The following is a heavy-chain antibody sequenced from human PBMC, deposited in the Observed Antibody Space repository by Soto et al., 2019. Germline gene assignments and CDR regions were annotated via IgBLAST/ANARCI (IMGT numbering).Heavy chain of an antibody. V-gene: IGHV4-31*03. Sequence: QVQLQESGPGLVKPSQTLSLTCTVSGGSINRGGFYWNWIRQHPGKGLEWIGYIHYNGNTYYTPYLKSRVTLSVYTSQTQFSLKLSSVTAADTAVYYCSGGTVTSFDHWGQGTLVTVS. CDR3: SGGTVTSFDH. CDR2: IHYNGNT. CDR1: GGSINRGGFY. D-gene: IGHD4-17*01. J-gene: IGHJ4*02.